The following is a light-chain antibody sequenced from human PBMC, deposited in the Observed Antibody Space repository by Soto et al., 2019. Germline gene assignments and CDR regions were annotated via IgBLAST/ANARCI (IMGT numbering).Light chain of an antibody. V-gene: IGKV1-9*01. CDR1: QDISSY. Sequence: IQLTQSPSSLSASVGDRVTITCRASQDISSYLAWYQQKPGTAPKVLIFTASTLESGVPLRFSGGGSGTDFTLTISSLLPEDFATYYCQHLNDYPYTFGQGTKLEIK. CDR3: QHLNDYPYT. CDR2: TAS. J-gene: IGKJ2*01.